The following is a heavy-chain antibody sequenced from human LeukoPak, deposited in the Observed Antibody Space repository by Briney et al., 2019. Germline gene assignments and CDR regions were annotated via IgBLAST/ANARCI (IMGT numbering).Heavy chain of an antibody. D-gene: IGHD5-12*01. CDR2: INHSGST. CDR1: GGSFSGYY. CDR3: AREGRAAGIVATTHFDY. V-gene: IGHV4-34*01. J-gene: IGHJ4*02. Sequence: SETLSLTCAVYGGSFSGYYWSWIRQPPGKGLEWTGEINHSGSTNYNPSLKSRVTISVDTSKNQFSLKLSSVTAADTAVYYCAREGRAAGIVATTHFDYWGQGTLVTVSS.